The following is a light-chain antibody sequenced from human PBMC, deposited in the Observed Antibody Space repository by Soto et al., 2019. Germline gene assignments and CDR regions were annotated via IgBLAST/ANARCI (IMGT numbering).Light chain of an antibody. CDR1: QSISSY. CDR2: AAS. V-gene: IGKV1-39*01. J-gene: IGKJ4*01. Sequence: DIQMTQSPSSLSASVGDRVTITCRASQSISSYLNWYQQKPGKAPKLLIYAASSLQSGVPSRFSGSGYGTDFTLNINSRQPENFAIYYCEKGYSTHLTFGGGTKVEIK. CDR3: EKGYSTHLT.